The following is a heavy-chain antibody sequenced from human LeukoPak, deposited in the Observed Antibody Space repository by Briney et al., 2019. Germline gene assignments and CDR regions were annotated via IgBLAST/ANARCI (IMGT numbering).Heavy chain of an antibody. J-gene: IGHJ4*02. CDR3: VKDNPLDY. CDR2: ISWNSGSI. Sequence: PGGSLRLPCAASGFTFDDYAMHWVRQAPGKGLEWVSGISWNSGSIGYADSVKGRFTISRDNAKNSLYLHINSLRAEDTAVYYCVKDNPLDYWGQGTLVIVSS. V-gene: IGHV3-9*01. CDR1: GFTFDDYA.